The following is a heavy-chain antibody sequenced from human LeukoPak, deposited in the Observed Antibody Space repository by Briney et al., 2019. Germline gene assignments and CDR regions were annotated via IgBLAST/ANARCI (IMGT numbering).Heavy chain of an antibody. CDR2: IYYSGST. D-gene: IGHD3-3*01. CDR1: GGSISSSSYS. CDR3: ARETSANFWSGPPPFSAHFDY. Sequence: PSETLSLTCTVSGGSISSSSYSWGWIRQPPGKGLEWIGSIYYSGSTYYNPSLKSRVTISVDTSKNQFSLKLSSVTAADTAVYYCARETSANFWSGPPPFSAHFDYWGQGTLVTVSS. J-gene: IGHJ4*02. V-gene: IGHV4-39*07.